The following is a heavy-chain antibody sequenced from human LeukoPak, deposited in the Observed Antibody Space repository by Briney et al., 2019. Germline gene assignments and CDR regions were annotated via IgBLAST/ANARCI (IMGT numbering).Heavy chain of an antibody. V-gene: IGHV3-30-3*01. CDR3: ARDTGGYCSSTSCPSMLYYYGMDV. Sequence: GGSLRLSCAASGFTFSSYAMHWVRQAPGKGLEWVAVISYDGSNKYYADSVKGRFTISRDNSKNTLYLQMNSLRAEDTAVYYCARDTGGYCSSTSCPSMLYYYGMDVWGQGTTVTVSS. CDR2: ISYDGSNK. CDR1: GFTFSSYA. D-gene: IGHD2-2*01. J-gene: IGHJ6*02.